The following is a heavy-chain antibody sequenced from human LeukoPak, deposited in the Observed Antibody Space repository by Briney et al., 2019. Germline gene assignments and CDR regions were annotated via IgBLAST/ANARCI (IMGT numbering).Heavy chain of an antibody. CDR1: GGSISSYY. Sequence: PSETLSLTCTVSGGSISSYYWSWIRQPPGKGLEWIGYIYYSGSTNCTPSLKSRVTISIDTSKNQFPLKLSSVTAADTAVYYCARHHHPLDYGDFSLDSWGQGTLVTVSS. J-gene: IGHJ4*02. CDR3: ARHHHPLDYGDFSLDS. CDR2: IYYSGST. V-gene: IGHV4-59*08. D-gene: IGHD4-17*01.